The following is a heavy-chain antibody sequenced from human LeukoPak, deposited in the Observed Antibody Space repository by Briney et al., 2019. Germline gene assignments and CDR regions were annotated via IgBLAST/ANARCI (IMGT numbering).Heavy chain of an antibody. D-gene: IGHD6-13*01. CDR2: ISGSGGST. J-gene: IGHJ5*02. Sequence: PGGSLRLSCAASGFTFSSYGMSWVRQAPGKGLEWVSAISGSGGSTYYADSVKGRFTISRDNSKNTLYLQMNSLRAEDTAVYYCAKDPNSSSWSDNWFDPWGQGTLVTVSS. V-gene: IGHV3-23*01. CDR1: GFTFSSYG. CDR3: AKDPNSSSWSDNWFDP.